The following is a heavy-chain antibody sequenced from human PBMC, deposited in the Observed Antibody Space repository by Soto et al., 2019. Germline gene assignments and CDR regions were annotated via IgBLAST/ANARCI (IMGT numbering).Heavy chain of an antibody. Sequence: ASETLSLTCTVSGGSISTYYWTWIRQPPGKGLEWIGYISYSGSTSYNPSLKSRVTISVDTSKNQFSLRLSSVTAADTAVYYCARHYSAYSSSDWFDPWGQGTLVTVSS. CDR2: ISYSGST. D-gene: IGHD6-6*01. V-gene: IGHV4-59*08. CDR3: ARHYSAYSSSDWFDP. CDR1: GGSISTYY. J-gene: IGHJ5*02.